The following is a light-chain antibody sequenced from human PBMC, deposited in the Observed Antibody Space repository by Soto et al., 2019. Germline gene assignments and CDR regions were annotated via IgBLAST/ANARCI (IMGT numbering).Light chain of an antibody. Sequence: DSQITQSPSTLSGSVGDRVAITCRASQTISSWLAWYQQKPGKAPKLLIYKASTLKSGVPSRFSGSGSGTEFTLTISSLQPDDFAAYYCQHYNSYSEAFGQGTKVDIK. CDR3: QHYNSYSEA. J-gene: IGKJ1*01. CDR2: KAS. CDR1: QTISSW. V-gene: IGKV1-5*03.